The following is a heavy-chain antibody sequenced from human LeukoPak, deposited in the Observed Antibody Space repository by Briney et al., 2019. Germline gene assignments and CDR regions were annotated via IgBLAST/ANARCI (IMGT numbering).Heavy chain of an antibody. Sequence: SETLSLTCTVSGGSISSSSYYWGWIRQPPGKGLEWVGSIYYSGSTNYNPSLKSRVTISVDTSKNQFSLKLSSVTAADTAVYYCASLTRGYYYDSSISSRYYYYYYMDVWGKGTTVTVSS. J-gene: IGHJ6*03. D-gene: IGHD3-22*01. CDR3: ASLTRGYYYDSSISSRYYYYYYMDV. CDR2: IYYSGST. CDR1: GGSISSSSYY. V-gene: IGHV4-39*07.